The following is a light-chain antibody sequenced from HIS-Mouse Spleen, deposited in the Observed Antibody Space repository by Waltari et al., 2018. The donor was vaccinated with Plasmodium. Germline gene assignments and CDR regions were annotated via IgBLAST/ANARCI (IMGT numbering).Light chain of an antibody. J-gene: IGLJ3*02. CDR1: ALPKKS. CDR2: EDS. Sequence: SYALTQPPSVSVSPGQTARITCSGDALPKKSALWYQQKSGQAPVLVIYEDSKRPSGIPERFSGSSSGTMATLTISGAQVEDEADYYCYSTDSSGNHRVFGGGTKLTVL. V-gene: IGLV3-10*01. CDR3: YSTDSSGNHRV.